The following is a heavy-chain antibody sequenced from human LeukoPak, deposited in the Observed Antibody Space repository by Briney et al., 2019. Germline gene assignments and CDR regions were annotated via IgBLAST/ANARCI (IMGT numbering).Heavy chain of an antibody. CDR2: ISGSGGTT. J-gene: IGHJ4*02. V-gene: IGHV3-23*01. CDR1: GFTFASYA. CDR3: AKGCLTTVISYLFDC. D-gene: IGHD4-17*01. Sequence: GGSLRLSCAASGFTFASYAMSWVRQAPGKGLEWVSSISGSGGTTYYADSVKGRFTISRDKSQSTLYLQMNSLRADDTAVYYCAKGCLTTVISYLFDCWGQGTLVTVSS.